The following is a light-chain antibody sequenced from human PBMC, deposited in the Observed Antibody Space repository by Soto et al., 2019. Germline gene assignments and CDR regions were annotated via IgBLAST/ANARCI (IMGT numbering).Light chain of an antibody. Sequence: EIVLTQSPATLSLSPGERATLSCRASQSVSSYLAWYQQKPGQAPSLLIYDASNRATGIPARFSGSGSATDFTLTISSLEPEDFAIYYCQQRSNWPPVTFGGGTKVEIK. CDR2: DAS. V-gene: IGKV3-11*01. CDR1: QSVSSY. J-gene: IGKJ4*01. CDR3: QQRSNWPPVT.